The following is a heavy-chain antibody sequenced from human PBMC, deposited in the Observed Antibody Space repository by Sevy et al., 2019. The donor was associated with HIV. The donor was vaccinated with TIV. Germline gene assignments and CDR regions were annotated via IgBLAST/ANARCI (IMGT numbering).Heavy chain of an antibody. Sequence: GGSLRLSCAASGFSFSSYWMHWVRQAPGKGLVWVANIKQDESEKYYAASVKGRLTISRDNAKSSVYLQMNSLRPDDTAIYYCARGNSGSFDYFGHGTLVTVSS. V-gene: IGHV3-7*03. J-gene: IGHJ4*01. D-gene: IGHD3-22*01. CDR1: GFSFSSYW. CDR2: IKQDESEK. CDR3: ARGNSGSFDY.